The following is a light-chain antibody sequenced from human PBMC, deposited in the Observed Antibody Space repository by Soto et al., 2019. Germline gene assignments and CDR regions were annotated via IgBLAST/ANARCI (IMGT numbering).Light chain of an antibody. V-gene: IGLV2-14*01. CDR3: SAFATSRAYV. J-gene: IGLJ1*01. Sequence: QSVLTQPASVSGSPGQSITISCTGTSSDVGAYTYVSWYQQQSGKAPKLLIHEVSSRPAGVSDRFSGSKSGNTASLTISGLQAEDEADYYCSAFATSRAYVFGIGTKVTAL. CDR2: EVS. CDR1: SSDVGAYTY.